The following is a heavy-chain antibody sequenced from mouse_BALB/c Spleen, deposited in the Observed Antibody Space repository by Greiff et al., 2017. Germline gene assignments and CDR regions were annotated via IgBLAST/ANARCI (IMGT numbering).Heavy chain of an antibody. D-gene: IGHD1-1*01. V-gene: IGHV1-18*01. CDR3: ARGHYYGSSYYFDY. J-gene: IGHJ2*01. CDR1: GYTFTDYN. CDR2: INPNNGGT. Sequence: VQLQQSGPELVKPGASVKIPCKASGYTFTDYNMDWVKQSHGKSLEWIGDINPNNGGTIYNQKFKGKATLTVDKSSSTAYMELRSLTSEDTAVYYCARGHYYGSSYYFDYWGQGTTLTVSS.